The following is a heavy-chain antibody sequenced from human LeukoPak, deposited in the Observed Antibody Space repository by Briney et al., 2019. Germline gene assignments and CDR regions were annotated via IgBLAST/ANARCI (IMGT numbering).Heavy chain of an antibody. V-gene: IGHV3-23*01. CDR3: ATNVDTSDDY. Sequence: GGSLRLSCAASGFTFSSCAMTWVRQAPGKGLEWVSTISGSGRSTYYADSVKGRFTISRDNSKNTLYLQMNSLRAEDTALYYCATNVDTSDDYWGQGTLVTVSS. J-gene: IGHJ4*02. CDR1: GFTFSSCA. CDR2: ISGSGRST. D-gene: IGHD5-18*01.